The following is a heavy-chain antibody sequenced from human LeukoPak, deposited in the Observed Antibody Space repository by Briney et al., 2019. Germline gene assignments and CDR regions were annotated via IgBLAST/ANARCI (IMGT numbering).Heavy chain of an antibody. Sequence: GSVKVSCKASGYTFTGYYMHWVRQAPGQGLEWMGWINPNSGGTNYAQKFQGRVTMTRDTSISTAYMELRSLRSDDTAVYYCARDTFAIAAATYFQHWGQGTLVTVSS. CDR3: ARDTFAIAAATYFQH. J-gene: IGHJ1*01. V-gene: IGHV1-2*02. CDR2: INPNSGGT. CDR1: GYTFTGYY. D-gene: IGHD6-13*01.